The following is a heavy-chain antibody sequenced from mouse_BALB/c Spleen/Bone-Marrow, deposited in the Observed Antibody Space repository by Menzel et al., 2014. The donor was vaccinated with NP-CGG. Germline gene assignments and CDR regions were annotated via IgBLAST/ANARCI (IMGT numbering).Heavy chain of an antibody. CDR2: IDPANGNT. J-gene: IGHJ3*01. V-gene: IGHV14-3*02. CDR1: GFNIKDTH. D-gene: IGHD1-1*01. CDR3: ANYYYGSSLFAY. Sequence: VQLKESGAELVKPGASVKLSCTASGFNIKDTHMHWVKQRPEQGLEWIGRIDPANGNTKYDPKFQGKATITADTSSNTAYLQLSSLTSEDTAVYYCANYYYGSSLFAYWGQGTLVTVSA.